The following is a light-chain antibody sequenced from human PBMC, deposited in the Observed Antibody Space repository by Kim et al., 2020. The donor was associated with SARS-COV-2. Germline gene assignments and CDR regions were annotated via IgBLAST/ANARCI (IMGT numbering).Light chain of an antibody. CDR3: QHYYNWPRT. CDR2: GAS. V-gene: IGKV3D-15*01. CDR1: QYISSR. Sequence: VSPEKRATLTCRASQYISSRLAWYQQKPGQPPRLLIHGASTRATGIPARFSGSGSGTDFTLTISSLQFEDSAVYYCQHYYNWPRTFGQGTKVDIK. J-gene: IGKJ1*01.